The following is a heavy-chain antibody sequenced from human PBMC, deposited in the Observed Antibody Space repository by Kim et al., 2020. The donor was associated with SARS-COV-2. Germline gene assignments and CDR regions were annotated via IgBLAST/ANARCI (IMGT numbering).Heavy chain of an antibody. CDR2: ISGIGSST. CDR3: AKDHILGSGSYYSPAYVPFFDF. CDR1: GFTFSNYA. Sequence: GGSLRLSCAASGFTFSNYAMSWVRQAPGRGLEWVSSISGIGSSTYFPDYVRGRFTISRDNSKNTLFLQMSSLRAEDTAVYYCAKDHILGSGSYYSPAYVPFFDFWGPGVVVTVSS. V-gene: IGHV3-23*01. D-gene: IGHD3-10*01. J-gene: IGHJ4*02.